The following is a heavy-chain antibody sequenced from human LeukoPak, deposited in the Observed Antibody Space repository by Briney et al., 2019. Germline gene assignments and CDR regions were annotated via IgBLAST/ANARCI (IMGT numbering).Heavy chain of an antibody. CDR3: ARHTSSGWYFIDY. CDR1: GGSISSYY. D-gene: IGHD6-19*01. J-gene: IGHJ4*02. V-gene: IGHV4-59*08. CDR2: IYYSGST. Sequence: SETLSLTCTVSGGSISSYYWSWIREPPGKGLEWIGYIYYSGSTNYNPSLKSRVTISVDTSKKQFSLTLRSVTAADTAVYYCARHTSSGWYFIDYWGQGTLVTVSS.